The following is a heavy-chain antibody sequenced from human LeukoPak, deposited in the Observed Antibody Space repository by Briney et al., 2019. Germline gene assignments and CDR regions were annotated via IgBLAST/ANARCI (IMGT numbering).Heavy chain of an antibody. V-gene: IGHV3-21*01. CDR2: ISSSSSYI. CDR1: GFTFSSYS. CDR3: ARDVAPYSSSSLGREQFDY. Sequence: GGSLRLSCAASGFTFSSYSMNWVRQAPGKGLEWVSSISSSSSYIYYADSVKGRFTISRDNAKNSLYLQMNSLRAEDTAVYYCARDVAPYSSSSLGREQFDYWGQGTLVTVSS. J-gene: IGHJ4*02. D-gene: IGHD6-6*01.